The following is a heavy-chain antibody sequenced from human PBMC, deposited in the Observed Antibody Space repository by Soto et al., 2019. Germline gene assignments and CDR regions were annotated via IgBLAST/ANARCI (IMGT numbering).Heavy chain of an antibody. CDR3: VREMWTRSGPQNFFDY. J-gene: IGHJ4*02. CDR1: CYTFSSSG. D-gene: IGHD6-25*01. V-gene: IGHV1-18*01. Sequence: GAPGKFSCKASCYTFSSSGIFWVGPAPGQGLEWMGYISPNSGVTTYAQNLQGRLTMTTDTSTGTAYMELRSLSSDDTAVYYCVREMWTRSGPQNFFDYWGLGALVTVSS. CDR2: ISPNSGVT.